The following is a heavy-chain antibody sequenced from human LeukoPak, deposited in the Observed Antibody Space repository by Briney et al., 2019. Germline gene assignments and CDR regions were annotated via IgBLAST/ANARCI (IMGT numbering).Heavy chain of an antibody. V-gene: IGHV3-23*01. D-gene: IGHD4-17*01. CDR2: ISGSGGST. CDR3: AKDRNGDFAYYFDF. Sequence: GGTLRLSCAASGFTFSSYGMSWVRQAPGKGLEWVSGISGSGGSTFYADSVKGRFTISRDNSKNTLYLQMSSLRAEDTAVYYCAKDRNGDFAYYFDFWGQGTLVTVSS. J-gene: IGHJ4*02. CDR1: GFTFSSYG.